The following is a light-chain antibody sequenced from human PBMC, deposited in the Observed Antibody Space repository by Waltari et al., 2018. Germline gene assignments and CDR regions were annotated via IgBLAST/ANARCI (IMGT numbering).Light chain of an antibody. CDR2: EVN. J-gene: IGLJ1*01. V-gene: IGLV2-14*01. CDR1: SSDGGGYNY. Sequence: QSALTQPASVSGSPGQSITISCTGSSSDGGGYNYVSWYQQYPGKVPKIMIYEVNNRPSGVSSRFSGSKSGNTASLTISGLQADDEADYYCSSFTSRHLYVFGTGTAVTVL. CDR3: SSFTSRHLYV.